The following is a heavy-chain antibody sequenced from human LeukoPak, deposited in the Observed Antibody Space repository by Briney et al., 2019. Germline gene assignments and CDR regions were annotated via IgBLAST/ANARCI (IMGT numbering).Heavy chain of an antibody. J-gene: IGHJ5*02. Sequence: GGSLRLSCAASGFTFSSYWMSWVRQAPGKGLEWVANIKQDGSEKYYVDSVKGRFTISRDNAKNSLYLQMNSLRAEDTAVYYCARDLSVGRGYSYGSHNWFDPWGQGTLVTVSS. CDR2: IKQDGSEK. V-gene: IGHV3-7*01. D-gene: IGHD5-18*01. CDR1: GFTFSSYW. CDR3: ARDLSVGRGYSYGSHNWFDP.